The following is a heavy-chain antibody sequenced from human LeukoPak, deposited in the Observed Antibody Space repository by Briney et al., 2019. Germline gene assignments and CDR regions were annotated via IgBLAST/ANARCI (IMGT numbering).Heavy chain of an antibody. CDR1: GGSISGGDYY. D-gene: IGHD4-17*01. CDR2: IYYSGST. Sequence: SETLSLTCTVSGGSISGGDYYWSWIRQPPGKGLEWIGYIYYSGSTYYNPSLKSRVTISVDTSKNQFSLKLSSVTAADTAVYYCARVTTVTTDYWFDPWGQGTLVTVSS. CDR3: ARVTTVTTDYWFDP. J-gene: IGHJ5*02. V-gene: IGHV4-30-4*01.